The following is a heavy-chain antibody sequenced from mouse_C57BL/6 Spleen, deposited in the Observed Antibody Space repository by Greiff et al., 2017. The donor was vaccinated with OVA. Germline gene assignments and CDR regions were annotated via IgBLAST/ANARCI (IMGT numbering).Heavy chain of an antibody. CDR3: ARHRNSNYAYYAMDY. J-gene: IGHJ4*01. CDR1: GFTFSSYT. Sequence: EVQRVESGGGLVKPGGSLKLSCAASGFTFSSYTMPWVRQTPEQRLEWVATISGGGGNPYYPDSVKGRFTISRDNAKNTLYLQMSSLRSEDTALYYCARHRNSNYAYYAMDYWGQGTSVTVSS. CDR2: ISGGGGNP. D-gene: IGHD2-5*01. V-gene: IGHV5-9*01.